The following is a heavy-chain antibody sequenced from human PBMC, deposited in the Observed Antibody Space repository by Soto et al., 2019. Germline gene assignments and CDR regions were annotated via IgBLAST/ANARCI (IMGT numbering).Heavy chain of an antibody. CDR3: ARDDEDGSYCDLGH. CDR2: ILHDGNNK. V-gene: IGHV3-30-3*01. D-gene: IGHD3-10*01. Sequence: QVQLVESGGGVVQPGRSLRLSCAASGFTFSNYIMHWVRQAPGKGLEWVAMILHDGNNKYYADSVKGRFTISRDNSKNTLYLQMNSLRTEDTAMYYCARDDEDGSYCDLGHWGQGTLVTVSS. J-gene: IGHJ4*02. CDR1: GFTFSNYI.